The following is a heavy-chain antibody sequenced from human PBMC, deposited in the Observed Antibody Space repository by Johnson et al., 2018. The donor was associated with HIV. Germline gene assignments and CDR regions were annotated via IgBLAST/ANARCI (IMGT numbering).Heavy chain of an antibody. CDR2: ISYDGSNK. CDR3: ARGDYGDYGRDAFDI. CDR1: GFTFSSYA. V-gene: IGHV3-30-3*01. J-gene: IGHJ3*02. D-gene: IGHD4-17*01. Sequence: QVQLLESGGGVVQPARSLRLSCAASGFTFSSYAMHWVRQAPGKGLECVAVISYDGSNKYYADSVKGRFTISRDNSKNTLYLQMNCLRAEDSAVYYCARGDYGDYGRDAFDIWGQGTMVTVSS.